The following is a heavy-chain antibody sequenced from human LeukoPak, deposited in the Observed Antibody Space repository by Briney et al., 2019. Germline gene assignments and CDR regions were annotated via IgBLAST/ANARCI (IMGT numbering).Heavy chain of an antibody. CDR3: ARGEGRGYSYGYDY. Sequence: PSETLSLTCAVYGGSFSGYYWSWIRQPPGKGLEWIGEINHSGSTNYNPSLKSRVTISVDTSKNQFSLKLSSATAADTAVYYCARGEGRGYSYGYDYWGQGTLVTVSS. CDR1: GGSFSGYY. CDR2: INHSGST. V-gene: IGHV4-34*01. D-gene: IGHD5-18*01. J-gene: IGHJ4*02.